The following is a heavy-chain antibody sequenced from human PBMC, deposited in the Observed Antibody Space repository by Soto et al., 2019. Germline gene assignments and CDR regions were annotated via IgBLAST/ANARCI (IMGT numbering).Heavy chain of an antibody. CDR2: MYYSGST. Sequence: SETLSLTCTVSGGSISSNNYYWGWIRQPPGKGLEWIGSMYYSGSTYYNPSLKSRVTMSVDTSKNQFSLKLSSVTAADTAVYYCEYSGCDLHYGMDVWGQGTTVTVSS. D-gene: IGHD5-12*01. CDR3: EYSGCDLHYGMDV. V-gene: IGHV4-39*01. J-gene: IGHJ6*02. CDR1: GGSISSNNYY.